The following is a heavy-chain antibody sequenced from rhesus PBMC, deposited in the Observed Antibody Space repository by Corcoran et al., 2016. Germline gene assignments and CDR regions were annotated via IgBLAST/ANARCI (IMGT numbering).Heavy chain of an antibody. CDR3: VKDMKY. J-gene: IGHJ4*01. CDR2: NTPDGDNT. Sequence: EVQLVESGGGLEQPGGSLRLACTGSGFTFSSYYIYWVRQAPGKGLGWVSTNTPDGDNTWYTDSVKGRFTVSKANAKNTLYLQMDSLRTEDTSVYYCVKDMKYWGQGVLVTVSS. CDR1: GFTFSSYY. V-gene: IGHV3-8*01.